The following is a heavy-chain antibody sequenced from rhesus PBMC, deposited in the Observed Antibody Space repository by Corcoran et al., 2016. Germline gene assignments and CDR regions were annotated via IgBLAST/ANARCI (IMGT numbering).Heavy chain of an antibody. D-gene: IGHD3-3*01. CDR1: GFHFSSYG. J-gene: IGHJ6*01. V-gene: IGHV3-54*02. Sequence: EVQLVESGGGLVQPGGSLRLSGAASGFHFSSYGMHWVGLPPGKGLEWVAVISYDGIKKDYADSVKDRFTISRDNSKNMLYLQMNNLELEDTAVYYCARDQYYNIWTGYFTLYHGLDSWGQGVVVTVSS. CDR3: ARDQYYNIWTGYFTLYHGLDS. CDR2: ISYDGIKK.